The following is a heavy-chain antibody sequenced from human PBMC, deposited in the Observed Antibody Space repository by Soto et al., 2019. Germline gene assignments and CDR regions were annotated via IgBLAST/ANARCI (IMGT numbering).Heavy chain of an antibody. J-gene: IGHJ1*01. CDR3: ARTELDYYDGIPNSRFQH. V-gene: IGHV1-3*01. D-gene: IGHD3-22*01. CDR2: INAGNGNT. Sequence: ASVKVSCKASGYTFISYAMHWVRQAPGQRLEWMGWINAGNGNTKYSQKFQGRVTITRDTSANTAYMELSSLGSEDTAVYYCARTELDYYDGIPNSRFQHWGQGTLVTVSS. CDR1: GYTFISYA.